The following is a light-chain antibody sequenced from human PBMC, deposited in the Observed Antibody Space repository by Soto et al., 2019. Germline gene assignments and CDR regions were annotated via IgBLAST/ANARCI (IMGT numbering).Light chain of an antibody. J-gene: IGKJ1*01. V-gene: IGKV1-5*01. Sequence: DIQMTHSPSTVSASVRDGVIITFRASQSIGYSLAWYQQKPGKAPKLLIYDASTLQTGVPSRFSGSGSGTDFTLTISYLQSEDFGTYYCQQFYNYPRTFGQGTKVDI. CDR3: QQFYNYPRT. CDR2: DAS. CDR1: QSIGYS.